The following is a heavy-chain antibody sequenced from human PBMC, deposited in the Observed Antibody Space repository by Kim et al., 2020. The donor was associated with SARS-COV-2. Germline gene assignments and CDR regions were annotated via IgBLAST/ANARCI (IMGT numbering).Heavy chain of an antibody. J-gene: IGHJ5*02. Sequence: GGSLRLSCAASGFTFSSYAMHWVRQAPGKGLEWVAVISYDGSNKYYADSVKGRFTISRDNSKNTLYLQMNSLRAEDTAVYYCARDRQITMVRGAHPVGFDPWGQGTLVTVSS. CDR2: ISYDGSNK. V-gene: IGHV3-30*04. CDR3: ARDRQITMVRGAHPVGFDP. D-gene: IGHD3-10*01. CDR1: GFTFSSYA.